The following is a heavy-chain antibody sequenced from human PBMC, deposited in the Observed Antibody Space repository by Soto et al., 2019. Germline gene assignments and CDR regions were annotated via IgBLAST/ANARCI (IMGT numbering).Heavy chain of an antibody. CDR2: ISSSSSYI. CDR1: GFTFSSYS. V-gene: IGHV3-21*01. D-gene: IGHD3-3*01. CDR3: ARELDETYYDFWCGYYSGGQFDP. Sequence: EVQLLESGGGLVKPGGSLRLSCAASGFTFSSYSMNWVRQAPGKGLEWVSSISSSSSYIYYADSVKGRFTISSDNAKNSLYMQMNSMRGEDTAVYYCARELDETYYDFWCGYYSGGQFDPWGQGTLVTVSS. J-gene: IGHJ5*02.